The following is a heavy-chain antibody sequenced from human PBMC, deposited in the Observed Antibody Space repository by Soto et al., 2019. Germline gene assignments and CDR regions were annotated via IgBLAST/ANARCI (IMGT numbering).Heavy chain of an antibody. V-gene: IGHV1-69*02. CDR3: ARVDDVGPRDYYGMDV. CDR1: GGTFSSYT. CDR2: IIPILGIA. Sequence: QVQLVQSGAEVKKPGSSVKVSCKASGGTFSSYTISWVRQAPGQGLEWMGRIIPILGIANYAQKFQGRVTITADKYTSTAYMELSSLRSEDTAVYYCARVDDVGPRDYYGMDVWGQGTTVTVSS. J-gene: IGHJ6*02. D-gene: IGHD1-1*01.